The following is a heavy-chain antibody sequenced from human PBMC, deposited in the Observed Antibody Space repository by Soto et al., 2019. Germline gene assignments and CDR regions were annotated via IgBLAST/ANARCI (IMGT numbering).Heavy chain of an antibody. V-gene: IGHV1-8*01. Sequence: ASVKVSCKASGYTFTSYDINWVRQATGQGLEWMGWMNPNSGNTGYAQKFQGRVTMTRNTSISTAYMELSSLGSEDTAVYYCARDQYCSSTSCCAFDIWGQGTMVTVSS. CDR3: ARDQYCSSTSCCAFDI. J-gene: IGHJ3*02. D-gene: IGHD2-2*01. CDR2: MNPNSGNT. CDR1: GYTFTSYD.